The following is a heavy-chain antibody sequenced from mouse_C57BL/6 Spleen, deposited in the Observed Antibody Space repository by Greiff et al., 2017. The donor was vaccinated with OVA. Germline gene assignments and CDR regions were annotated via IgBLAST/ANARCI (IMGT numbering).Heavy chain of an antibody. CDR2: ISGGGGNT. CDR3: ARQGYYGNYLGYFDY. D-gene: IGHD2-1*01. V-gene: IGHV5-9*01. J-gene: IGHJ2*01. Sequence: DVKLVESGGGLVKPGGSLKLSCAASGFTFSSYTMSWVRQTPEKRLEWVATISGGGGNTYYPDSVKGRFTISRDNAKNTLYLQMSSLRSEDTALYYCARQGYYGNYLGYFDYWGQGTTLTVSS. CDR1: GFTFSSYT.